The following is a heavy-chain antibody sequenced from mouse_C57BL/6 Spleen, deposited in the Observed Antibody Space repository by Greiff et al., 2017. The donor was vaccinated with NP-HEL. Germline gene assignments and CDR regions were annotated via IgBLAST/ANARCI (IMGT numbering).Heavy chain of an antibody. CDR1: GFTFSNYW. J-gene: IGHJ3*01. V-gene: IGHV6-3*01. CDR2: IRLKSDNYAT. CDR3: TREGLQAWFAY. D-gene: IGHD2-4*01. Sequence: DVQLVESGGGLVQPGGSMKLSCVASGFTFSNYWMNWVRQSPEKGLEWVAQIRLKSDNYATHYAESVKGRFTISRDDSKSSVYLQMNNLRAEDTGIYYCTREGLQAWFAYWGQGTLVTVSA.